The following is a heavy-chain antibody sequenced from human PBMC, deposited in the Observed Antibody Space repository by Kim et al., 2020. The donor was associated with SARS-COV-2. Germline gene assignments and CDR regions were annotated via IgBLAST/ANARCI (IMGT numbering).Heavy chain of an antibody. CDR2: ISYDGRNS. V-gene: IGHV3-30*04. CDR1: GFTFSSYT. J-gene: IGHJ3*01. CDR3: ARGTLGRSFDIHMKTGGFDL. D-gene: IGHD3-9*01. Sequence: GGSLRLSCTGSGFTFSSYTMHWVRQAPGKGLEWVADISYDGRNSYNADAVKGRFTISRDNSKNMLSLQMNSLRTEDTAVYYCARGTLGRSFDIHMKTGGFDLWGQGTMVTVSS.